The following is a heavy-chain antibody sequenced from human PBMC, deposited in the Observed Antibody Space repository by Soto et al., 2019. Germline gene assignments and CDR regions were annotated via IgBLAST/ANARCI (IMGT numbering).Heavy chain of an antibody. CDR1: GYTFIGYY. V-gene: IGHV1-2*02. Sequence: ASVQVSCKASGYTFIGYYLHWVRQAPGQGLEWMGWINPNSGTTNYPQKFQGRVTITGDKSNTTAYMELSRLRSEDTAVYYCAIAGDGYNYAGAFDIWGQGTMVTVSS. J-gene: IGHJ3*02. CDR2: INPNSGTT. CDR3: AIAGDGYNYAGAFDI. D-gene: IGHD5-12*01.